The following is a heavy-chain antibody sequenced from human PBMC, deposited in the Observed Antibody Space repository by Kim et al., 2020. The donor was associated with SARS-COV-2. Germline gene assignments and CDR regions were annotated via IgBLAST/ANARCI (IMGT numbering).Heavy chain of an antibody. V-gene: IGHV4-34*01. J-gene: IGHJ4*02. D-gene: IGHD1-7*01. CDR1: GGSFSGYY. CDR3: ARGITGTMREEPGGGY. CDR2: INHSGST. Sequence: SETLSLTCAVYGGSFSGYYWSWIRQPPGKGLEWIGEINHSGSTNYNPSLKSRVTISVDTSKNQFSLKLSSVTAADTAVYYCARGITGTMREEPGGGYWGQGTLVTVSS.